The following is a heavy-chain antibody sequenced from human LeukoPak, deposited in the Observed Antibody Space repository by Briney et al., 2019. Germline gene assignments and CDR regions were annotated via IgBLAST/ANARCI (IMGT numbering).Heavy chain of an antibody. D-gene: IGHD5-12*01. J-gene: IGHJ4*02. CDR2: IYSGGNT. Sequence: GGSLRLSCAASGFSFSDAWMSWVRQIPGKGLEWVSFIYSGGNTHYSDSVKGRFTISRDNSRNTLYLQMNSLRAEDTAVYYCAKDGAWLRFDDWGQGILVTASS. CDR1: GFSFSDAW. V-gene: IGHV3-53*01. CDR3: AKDGAWLRFDD.